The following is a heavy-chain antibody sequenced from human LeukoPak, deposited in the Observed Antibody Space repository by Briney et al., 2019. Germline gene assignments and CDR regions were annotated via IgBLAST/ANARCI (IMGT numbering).Heavy chain of an antibody. CDR3: AKYGPQDSGSSHFDY. V-gene: IGHV3-21*04. Sequence: GGSLRLSCAASGFTFSSYSMNWVRQAPGERLEWVSSISSSSTYIYYADSVKGRFTTSRDDSKNTLFLQMNSLRAEDTAIYYCAKYGPQDSGSSHFDYWGQGALVTVSS. J-gene: IGHJ4*02. D-gene: IGHD1-26*01. CDR2: ISSSSTYI. CDR1: GFTFSSYS.